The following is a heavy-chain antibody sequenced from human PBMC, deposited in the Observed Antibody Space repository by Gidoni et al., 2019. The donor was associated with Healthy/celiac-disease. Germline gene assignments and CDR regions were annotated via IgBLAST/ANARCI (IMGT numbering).Heavy chain of an antibody. J-gene: IGHJ2*01. V-gene: IGHV3-48*01. Sequence: EVQLVESGGGLVQPGGSLRLSCAASGFTFSSYSMNWVRQAPGKGLEWVSYISSSSSTIYYADSVKGRFTISRDNAKNSLYLQMNSLRAEDTAVYYCARGYDYIWGSRRYFDLWGRGTLVTVSS. CDR2: ISSSSSTI. D-gene: IGHD3-16*01. CDR3: ARGYDYIWGSRRYFDL. CDR1: GFTFSSYS.